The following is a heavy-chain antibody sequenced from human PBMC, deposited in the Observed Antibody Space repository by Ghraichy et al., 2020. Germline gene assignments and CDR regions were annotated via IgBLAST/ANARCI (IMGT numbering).Heavy chain of an antibody. CDR2: INSNTGNP. CDR1: GYTLTRYV. D-gene: IGHD6-6*01. CDR3: ARDLVYNYGMDV. J-gene: IGHJ6*02. Sequence: ASVKVSCKASGYTLTRYVINWVRQAPGQGLEWMGWINSNTGNPTYAPGFTGRYVFSLDTSVSTAYLQISSLKAEDTAVYYCARDLVYNYGMDVWGQGTTVTVSS. V-gene: IGHV7-4-1*02.